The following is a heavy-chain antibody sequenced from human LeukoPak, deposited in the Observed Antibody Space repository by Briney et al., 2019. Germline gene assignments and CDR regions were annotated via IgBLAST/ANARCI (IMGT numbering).Heavy chain of an antibody. CDR3: ARHLGLTRGVFDY. D-gene: IGHD3-16*01. Sequence: SETLSLTCTVSGGSISSGDYYWSWIRQPPGKGLEWIGYIYYSGSTNYNPSLKSRVTISVDTSKNQFSLKLSSVTAADTAVYYCARHLGLTRGVFDYWGQGTLVTVSS. CDR1: GGSISSGDYY. V-gene: IGHV4-30-4*08. CDR2: IYYSGST. J-gene: IGHJ4*02.